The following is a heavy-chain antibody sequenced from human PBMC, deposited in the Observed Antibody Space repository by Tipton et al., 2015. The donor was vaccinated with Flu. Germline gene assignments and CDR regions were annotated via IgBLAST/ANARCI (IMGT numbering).Heavy chain of an antibody. CDR2: IYTDGRA. J-gene: IGHJ4*02. D-gene: IGHD2-15*01. CDR3: ARTHCSGGSCYHFDY. CDR1: GGPINNFY. Sequence: TLSLTCTASGGPINNFYWSWIRQPAGRGLEFIGRIYTDGRADYKPSLRSRVTMSIDTSKNQFSLKLISLTAADTAMYYCARTHCSGGSCYHFDYWGRGTLVSVSS. V-gene: IGHV4-4*07.